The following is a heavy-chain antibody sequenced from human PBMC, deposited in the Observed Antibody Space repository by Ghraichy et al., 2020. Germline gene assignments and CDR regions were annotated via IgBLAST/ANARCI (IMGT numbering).Heavy chain of an antibody. D-gene: IGHD6-19*01. V-gene: IGHV5-51*01. J-gene: IGHJ5*02. CDR1: GYSFTSYW. Sequence: GESLNISCKGSGYSFTSYWIGWVRQMPGKGLEWMGIIYTGDSDTRYSPSFQGQVTISADKSNSTAYLQWSSPKASDTAMYYCARALKDGYSSGWYGPWGQGTLVTVSS. CDR3: ARALKDGYSSGWYGP. CDR2: IYTGDSDT.